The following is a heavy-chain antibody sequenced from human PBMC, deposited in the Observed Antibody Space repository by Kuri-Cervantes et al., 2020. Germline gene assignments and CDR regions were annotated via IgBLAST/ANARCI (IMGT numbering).Heavy chain of an antibody. J-gene: IGHJ4*02. D-gene: IGHD5-18*01. CDR3: AKGKSYGLDVYFDY. V-gene: IGHV3-21*04. CDR2: ISSSSRYI. CDR1: RFTFSSYT. Sequence: GESLKISCAASRFTFSSYTMNWVRQAPGKGLEWVSSISSSSRYIYYADSVRGRFTICRDNARSSLFLQMNSLRLEDTALYYCAKGKSYGLDVYFDYWGQGTLVTVSS.